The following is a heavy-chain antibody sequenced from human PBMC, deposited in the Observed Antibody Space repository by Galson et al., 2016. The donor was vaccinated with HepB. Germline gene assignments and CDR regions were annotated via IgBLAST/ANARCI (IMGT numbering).Heavy chain of an antibody. Sequence: SETLSLTCNVSGDSVSPYFWNWIRQPAGKGLEWIGRFYISGSTNTNPSLRSRVTMSLDTSKNQFSLQLTSVTAADTAVYFCARDLGPRFFDHWGQGILVTVSS. V-gene: IGHV4-4*07. J-gene: IGHJ4*02. D-gene: IGHD3/OR15-3a*01. CDR2: FYISGST. CDR1: GDSVSPYF. CDR3: ARDLGPRFFDH.